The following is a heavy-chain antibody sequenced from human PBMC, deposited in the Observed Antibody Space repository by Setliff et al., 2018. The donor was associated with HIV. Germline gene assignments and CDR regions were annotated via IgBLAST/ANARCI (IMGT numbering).Heavy chain of an antibody. D-gene: IGHD4-17*01. Sequence: NPSETLSLTCAVSGHSISSAFSWAWIRQAPGKGLEWIATIYESGATFYNPSLQSRVTISVDKSKNRFSLKLSSVTAADTAVYYCARGTTVVTVDYDYDYMDVWGKGTTVTVSS. V-gene: IGHV4-38-2*01. CDR1: GHSISSAFS. CDR3: ARGTTVVTVDYDYDYMDV. CDR2: IYESGAT. J-gene: IGHJ6*03.